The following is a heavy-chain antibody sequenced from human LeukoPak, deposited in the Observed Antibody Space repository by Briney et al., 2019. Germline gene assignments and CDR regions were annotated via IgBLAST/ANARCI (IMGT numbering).Heavy chain of an antibody. CDR3: ARSSKTQWLSPGDGFDI. D-gene: IGHD6-19*01. Sequence: SETLSLTCTVSGGSISGYYWSWIRQPPGKGLEWIGEINHSGSTNYNPSLRSRVTISVDTSKNQFSLKFTSMTAADTAVYYCARSSKTQWLSPGDGFDIWGRGTLVTVSS. CDR2: INHSGST. J-gene: IGHJ3*02. CDR1: GGSISGYY. V-gene: IGHV4-34*01.